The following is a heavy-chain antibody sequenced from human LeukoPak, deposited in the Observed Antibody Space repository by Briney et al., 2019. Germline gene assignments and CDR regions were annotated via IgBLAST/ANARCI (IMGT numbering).Heavy chain of an antibody. CDR3: AREAGNDAFDI. D-gene: IGHD6-13*01. Sequence: SETLSLTCTVSGGSISSSYYYWGWIRQPPGKGLEWIGSIYHSGSTYYNPSLKSRVTISVDTSKNQFSLKLSSVTAADTAVYYCAREAGNDAFDIWGQGTMVTVSS. CDR1: GGSISSSYYY. V-gene: IGHV4-39*07. CDR2: IYHSGST. J-gene: IGHJ3*02.